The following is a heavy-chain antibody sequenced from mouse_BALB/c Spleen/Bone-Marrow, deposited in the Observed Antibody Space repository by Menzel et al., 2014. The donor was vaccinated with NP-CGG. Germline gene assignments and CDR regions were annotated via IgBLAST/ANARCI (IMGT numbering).Heavy chain of an antibody. J-gene: IGHJ2*01. V-gene: IGHV7-3*02. Sequence: EVKVVESGGGLVQPGGSLILSCATSGFTFTDYYMNWVRQPPGKALEWLGFIRNKANGYTTEYSASVKGRFTISRDNSQSIPYLQMNILRAEDSATYYCARLGRGYFDYWGQGTTLTVSS. CDR3: ARLGRGYFDY. D-gene: IGHD4-1*01. CDR1: GFTFTDYY. CDR2: IRNKANGYTT.